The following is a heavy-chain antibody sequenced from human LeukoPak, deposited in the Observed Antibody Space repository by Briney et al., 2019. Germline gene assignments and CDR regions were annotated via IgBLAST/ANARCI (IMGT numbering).Heavy chain of an antibody. D-gene: IGHD6-13*01. Sequence: SETLSLTCTVSGGSISSYYWSWIRQPPGKGLEWIGYIYYSGSTNYNPSLKSRVTISVDTSKNQFSLKLSSVTAADTAVYYCARVGSSWTRFDYWGQGTLVTVSS. CDR2: IYYSGST. CDR1: GGSISSYY. J-gene: IGHJ4*02. V-gene: IGHV4-59*08. CDR3: ARVGSSWTRFDY.